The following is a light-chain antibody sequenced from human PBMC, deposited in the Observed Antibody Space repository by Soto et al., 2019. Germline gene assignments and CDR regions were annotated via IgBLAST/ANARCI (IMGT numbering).Light chain of an antibody. CDR3: GTWDSSLSAGV. Sequence: QSVLTQPPSVSAAPGQKVTISCSGSTSNIGDNYLSWYQQLPGTAPKLLIYDNDKRPSGIPDRFSGSKSGTSATLGITGLQTGDEADYYCGTWDSSLSAGVFGGGTKLTVL. J-gene: IGLJ2*01. CDR2: DND. CDR1: TSNIGDNY. V-gene: IGLV1-51*01.